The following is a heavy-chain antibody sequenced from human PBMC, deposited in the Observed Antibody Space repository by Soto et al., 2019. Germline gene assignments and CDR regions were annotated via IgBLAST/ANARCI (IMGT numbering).Heavy chain of an antibody. CDR1: GYTFTSYD. CDR3: ARFYVFFFAAPPHLFYL. V-gene: IGHV1-8*01. Sequence: ASVKVSCKASGYTFTSYDINWVRQATGQGLEWMGWMNPNSGNTGYAQKFQGRVTMTRNTSISTAYMELSSLRSEDTAVYYSARFYVFFFAAPPHLFYLWGQVSLVTVSS. D-gene: IGHD3-16*01. J-gene: IGHJ5*02. CDR2: MNPNSGNT.